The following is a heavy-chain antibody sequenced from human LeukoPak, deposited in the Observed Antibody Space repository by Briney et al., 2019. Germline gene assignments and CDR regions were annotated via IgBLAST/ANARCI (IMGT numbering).Heavy chain of an antibody. Sequence: SETLSLTCTVSGGSISSGGYYWSWIRQHPGKGLEWIGYIYYSGSTYYNPSLKSRVTISVDTSKNQFSLKLSSVTAADTAEYYCARGVLDTAMVKGDAFDIWGQGTMVTVSS. D-gene: IGHD5-18*01. CDR2: IYYSGST. J-gene: IGHJ3*02. V-gene: IGHV4-31*03. CDR1: GGSISSGGYY. CDR3: ARGVLDTAMVKGDAFDI.